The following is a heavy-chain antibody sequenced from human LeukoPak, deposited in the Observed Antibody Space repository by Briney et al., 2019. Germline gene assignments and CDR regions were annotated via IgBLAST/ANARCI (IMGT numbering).Heavy chain of an antibody. J-gene: IGHJ4*02. CDR3: ARVGSSWFFDY. V-gene: IGHV4-4*07. CDR1: GGSISSYY. D-gene: IGHD6-13*01. Sequence: SETLSLTCTVSGGSISSYYWSWIRQPAGKGLEWIGRIYTSGSTHYNPSLESRVTMSVDTSKNQFSLKLSSVTAADTAVYYCARVGSSWFFDYWGQGTLVTVSS. CDR2: IYTSGST.